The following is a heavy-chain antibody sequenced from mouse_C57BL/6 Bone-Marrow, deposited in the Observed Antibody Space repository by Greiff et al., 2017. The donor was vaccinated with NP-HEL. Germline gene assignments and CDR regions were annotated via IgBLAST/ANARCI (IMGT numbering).Heavy chain of an antibody. CDR3: ARTYGYDEDYAMDY. D-gene: IGHD2-2*01. J-gene: IGHJ4*01. Sequence: DVMLVESGGGLVQSGRSLRLSCATSGFTFSDFYMEWVRQAPGKGLEWIAASRNKANDYTTEYSASVKGRFIVSRDTSQSILYLQMNALRAEDTAIYYCARTYGYDEDYAMDYWGQGTSVTVSS. V-gene: IGHV7-1*01. CDR2: SRNKANDYTT. CDR1: GFTFSDFY.